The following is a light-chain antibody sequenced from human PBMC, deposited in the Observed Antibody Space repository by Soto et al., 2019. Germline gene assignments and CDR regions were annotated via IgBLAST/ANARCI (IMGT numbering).Light chain of an antibody. CDR2: DND. Sequence: QSVLTHPPSVSAAPGQKVTISCSGSTSNIGNNYASWYQQFPGTAPKLLIYDNDKRPSGIPDRFSGSKSGTSATLDITGPQTGDEADYYCGTWDSGLSTWVFGEGTKLTVL. V-gene: IGLV1-51*01. CDR1: TSNIGNNY. J-gene: IGLJ3*02. CDR3: GTWDSGLSTWV.